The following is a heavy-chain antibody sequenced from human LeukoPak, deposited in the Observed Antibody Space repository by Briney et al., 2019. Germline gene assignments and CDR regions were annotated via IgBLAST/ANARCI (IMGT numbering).Heavy chain of an antibody. Sequence: PGGCLRLSCAASGFTFSSYSMNWVRQAPGKGLEWVSYIISSDNTIYYADSVKGRFTISRDNARNSLYLQMNSLRAEDTAVYYCARNYGGNSYDAFDIWGQGTMVTVSS. CDR1: GFTFSSYS. J-gene: IGHJ3*02. CDR3: ARNYGGNSYDAFDI. CDR2: IISSDNTI. V-gene: IGHV3-48*01. D-gene: IGHD4-23*01.